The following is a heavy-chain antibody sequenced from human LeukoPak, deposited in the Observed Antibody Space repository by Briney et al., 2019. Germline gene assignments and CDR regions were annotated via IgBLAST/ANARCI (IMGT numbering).Heavy chain of an antibody. CDR1: IGSISTSSYY. V-gene: IGHV4-39*01. CDR2: IYHSGST. J-gene: IGHJ5*02. Sequence: PSETLSLTCTVSIGSISTSSYYWGWIRQPPGKGLEWIASIYHSGSTYYNPSLKSRVNISVDTSKNQFSLKLSSVTAADTAVYYCARNVKVIAAAGRYSWFDPWGQGTLVTVSS. CDR3: ARNVKVIAAAGRYSWFDP. D-gene: IGHD6-13*01.